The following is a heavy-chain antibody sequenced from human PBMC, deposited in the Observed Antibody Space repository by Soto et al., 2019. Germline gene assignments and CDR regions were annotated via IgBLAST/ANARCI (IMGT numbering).Heavy chain of an antibody. D-gene: IGHD3-3*01. CDR1: GFTFSSYA. CDR2: ISGSGGST. CDR3: AKASDEDFLSGYYPGPFDP. Sequence: EVQLLESGGGLVQPGGSLRLSCAASGFTFSSYAMSWVRQAPGKGLEWVSAISGSGGSTYYADSVKGRFTISRDNSKNTLYLQMNSLRAEDTAVYYCAKASDEDFLSGYYPGPFDPWGQGTLVTVSS. J-gene: IGHJ5*02. V-gene: IGHV3-23*01.